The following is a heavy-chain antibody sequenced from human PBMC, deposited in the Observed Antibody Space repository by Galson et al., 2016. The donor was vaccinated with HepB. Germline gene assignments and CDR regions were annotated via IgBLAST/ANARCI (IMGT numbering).Heavy chain of an antibody. J-gene: IGHJ6*02. CDR2: INAANGDT. D-gene: IGHD5-12*01. CDR1: GYTLTTYA. CDR3: ARGHIVATVDYYYYGLDV. Sequence: SVKVSCKASGYTLTTYAMYWVRQAPGQRLEWMGWINAANGDTKYSQKLQGRGTITWDTSQNTAYMELSSLRSEDTAVYYCARGHIVATVDYYYYGLDVWGQGTTVTVSS. V-gene: IGHV1-3*01.